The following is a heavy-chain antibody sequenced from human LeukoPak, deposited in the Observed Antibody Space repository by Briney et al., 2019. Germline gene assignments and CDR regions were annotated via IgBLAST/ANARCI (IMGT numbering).Heavy chain of an antibody. CDR3: ARESRRYGSGSYPPDY. J-gene: IGHJ4*02. Sequence: GESLRLSCVASGVTFSSYSTNWVRQAPGKGLEWVSSISNSGASTDYADSVKGGFTISRDNAKNSLYLQMTSLRAEDTAVYYCARESRRYGSGSYPPDYWGRGTLVTVSS. V-gene: IGHV3-21*01. CDR1: GVTFSSYS. CDR2: ISNSGAST. D-gene: IGHD3-10*01.